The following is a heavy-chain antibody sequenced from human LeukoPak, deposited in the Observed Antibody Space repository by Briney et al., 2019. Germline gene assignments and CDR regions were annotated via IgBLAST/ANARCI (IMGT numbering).Heavy chain of an antibody. V-gene: IGHV4-39*01. J-gene: IGHJ5*02. CDR1: GGSLSSSSYH. CDR3: ARRGMTTVTTGWFDP. CDR2: IYYSGST. D-gene: IGHD4-17*01. Sequence: PSETLSLTCTVSGGSLSSSSYHWGWIRQPPGKGLEWIGSIYYSGSTYYNPSLKSRVTISVDTSKNQFSLKLSSVTAADTAVYYCARRGMTTVTTGWFDPWGQGALVTVSS.